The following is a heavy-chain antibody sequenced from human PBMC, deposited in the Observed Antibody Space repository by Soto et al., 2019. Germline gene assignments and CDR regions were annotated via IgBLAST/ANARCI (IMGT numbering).Heavy chain of an antibody. J-gene: IGHJ6*02. Sequence: GGPLRLSCAAAGCTFSSYSMSWVRQAQGKGLEWVSSISCSTSYIYYADSVKGRFTISRDNAKNSLYLQMNSLRAEDTAVYYCARVVDYCDPYYYYGMDVWGQGTTVTVSS. V-gene: IGHV3-21*01. CDR2: ISCSTSYI. CDR3: ARVVDYCDPYYYYGMDV. CDR1: GCTFSSYS. D-gene: IGHD3-22*01.